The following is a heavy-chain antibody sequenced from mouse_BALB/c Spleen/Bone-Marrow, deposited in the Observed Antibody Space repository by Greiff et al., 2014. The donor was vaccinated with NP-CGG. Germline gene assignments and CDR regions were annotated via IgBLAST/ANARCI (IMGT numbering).Heavy chain of an antibody. CDR1: GYSFTGYY. V-gene: IGHV1-26*01. J-gene: IGHJ3*01. D-gene: IGHD1-1*02. Sequence: VQLQQSGPGLVKPGASVKISCKASGYSFTGYYMHWVKQSHVKSLEWIGRINPYNGATSYNQNFKDKASLTVDKSSSTAYMELHRLTSEDSAVYYCARWWDLAYWGQGTLVTVSA. CDR3: ARWWDLAY. CDR2: INPYNGAT.